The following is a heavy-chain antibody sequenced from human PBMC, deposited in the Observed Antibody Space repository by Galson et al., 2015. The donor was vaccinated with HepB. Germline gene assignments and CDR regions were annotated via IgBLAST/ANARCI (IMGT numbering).Heavy chain of an antibody. V-gene: IGHV6-1*01. Sequence: CAISGDSVSSNSAAWNWIRQSPSRGLEWLGRTYYRSKWYNDYAVSVKSRITINPDTSKNQFSLQLNSVTPEDTAVYYCARSDYYYGSGSYYQFAYWGQRTLVTASS. CDR2: TYYRSKWYN. CDR3: ARSDYYYGSGSYYQFAY. CDR1: GDSVSSNSAA. J-gene: IGHJ4*02. D-gene: IGHD3-10*01.